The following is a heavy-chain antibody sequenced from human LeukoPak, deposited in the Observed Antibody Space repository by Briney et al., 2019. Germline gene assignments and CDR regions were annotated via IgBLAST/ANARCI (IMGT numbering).Heavy chain of an antibody. V-gene: IGHV3-48*02. Sequence: EGSLRLSCAASGFTFSSYSMDWVRQAPGKGLEWLSYIGGSGSPILYADSVKGRFTISRDNAKNSLYLQMNSLRDDDTAVYYCVREGDPMAPSSGLGPWGQGTLVTVSS. D-gene: IGHD3-10*01. CDR1: GFTFSSYS. CDR3: VREGDPMAPSSGLGP. CDR2: IGGSGSPI. J-gene: IGHJ5*02.